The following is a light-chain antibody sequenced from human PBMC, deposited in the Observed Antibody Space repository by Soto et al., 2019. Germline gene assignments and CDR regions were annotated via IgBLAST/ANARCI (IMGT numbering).Light chain of an antibody. V-gene: IGKV1-5*03. CDR3: QEYHSHSRYT. Sequence: DIQMTQSPSTLSASVGERVTITCRASQSISSWLAWYQQKPGKAPKLLIYTASSLDSGVPSRFSGSGSGTEFTLTTSSLQPHDFATYYCQEYHSHSRYTFGQGTKLEIK. J-gene: IGKJ2*01. CDR1: QSISSW. CDR2: TAS.